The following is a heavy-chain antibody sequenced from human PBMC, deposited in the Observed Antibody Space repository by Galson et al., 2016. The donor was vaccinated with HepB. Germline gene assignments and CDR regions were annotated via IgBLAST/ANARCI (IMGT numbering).Heavy chain of an antibody. J-gene: IGHJ5*02. CDR2: ISGNGDRR. CDR3: AKGGFRLLDT. V-gene: IGHV3-23*01. Sequence: SLRLSCAASGFTFSSYAMTWVRQAPGKGLEWVSVISGNGDRRYDADSVKGRFIISRDNSKTALYLQMNSLRAEDTAGYYCAKGGFRLLDTWGQGTLVTVSS. CDR1: GFTFSSYA. D-gene: IGHD3-10*01.